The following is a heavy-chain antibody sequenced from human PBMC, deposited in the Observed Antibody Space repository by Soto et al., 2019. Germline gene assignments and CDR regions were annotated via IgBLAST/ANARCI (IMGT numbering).Heavy chain of an antibody. CDR1: GFTFSNYG. CDR2: ISYDGSHK. Sequence: QVQLVESGGGVVQPGRSLRLSCAASGFTFSNYGIHWVRQAPGKGLVWVTVISYDGSHKYYADSVKGRFTIPRDNSKNTVYLEMNSLRDEDTAVYYRARRRGVHSNSSRGMDVWGQGTTVAASS. CDR3: ARRRGVHSNSSRGMDV. D-gene: IGHD4-4*01. V-gene: IGHV3-30*03. J-gene: IGHJ6*02.